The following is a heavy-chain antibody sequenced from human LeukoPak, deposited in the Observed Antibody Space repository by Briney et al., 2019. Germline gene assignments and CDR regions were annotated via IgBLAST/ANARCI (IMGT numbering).Heavy chain of an antibody. CDR3: ARDRISINALDM. CDR2: ISHIGST. Sequence: SETLSLTCTVSGASISGHYWTWIRQPPGKELEWIGYISHIGSTNYNPSLKSRVTISVGTSRNQFSLKLTTVTAADTAVYYCARDRISINALDMWGQGTMVTVSS. D-gene: IGHD1-14*01. J-gene: IGHJ3*02. V-gene: IGHV4-59*11. CDR1: GASISGHY.